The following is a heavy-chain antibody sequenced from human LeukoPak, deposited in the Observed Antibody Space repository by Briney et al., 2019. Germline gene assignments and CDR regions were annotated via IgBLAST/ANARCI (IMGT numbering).Heavy chain of an antibody. CDR1: GFTFSSYG. CDR2: IRYDGSNK. V-gene: IGHV3-30*02. Sequence: PGGSLRLSCAASGFTFSSYGMHWVRQAPGKGLEWVAFIRYDGSNKYYADSVKGRFTISRDNSKNTLYLQMNSLRAEDTAVYYCARVDTLRGWFDPWGQGTLVTVSS. CDR3: ARVDTLRGWFDP. D-gene: IGHD4-17*01. J-gene: IGHJ5*02.